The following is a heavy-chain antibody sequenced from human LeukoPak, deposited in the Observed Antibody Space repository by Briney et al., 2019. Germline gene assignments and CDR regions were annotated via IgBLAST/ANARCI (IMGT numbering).Heavy chain of an antibody. J-gene: IGHJ5*02. D-gene: IGHD5-12*01. V-gene: IGHV1-2*02. CDR3: ARSDIVATIIWFDP. Sequence: GASVKVSCKASGYTFTGYYLQWVRQAPGQGLEWMGWINPNSGGTEYAQRFQGRVTMTRDTSISTAYMELSRLRSDDTAVYYCARSDIVATIIWFDPWGQGTLVTVSS. CDR1: GYTFTGYY. CDR2: INPNSGGT.